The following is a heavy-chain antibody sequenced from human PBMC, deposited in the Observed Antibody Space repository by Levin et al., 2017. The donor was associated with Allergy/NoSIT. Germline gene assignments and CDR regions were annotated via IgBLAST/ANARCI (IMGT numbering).Heavy chain of an antibody. CDR1: GYSFTSYW. V-gene: IGHV5-51*01. J-gene: IGHJ4*02. Sequence: ASVKVSCKGSGYSFTSYWIGWVRQMPGKGLEWMGIIYPGDSDTRYSPSFQGQVTISADKSISTAYLQWSSLKASDTAMYYCVLVGGWYFPEVRAKYYFDYWGQGTLVTVSS. CDR3: VLVGGWYFPEVRAKYYFDY. D-gene: IGHD6-19*01. CDR2: IYPGDSDT.